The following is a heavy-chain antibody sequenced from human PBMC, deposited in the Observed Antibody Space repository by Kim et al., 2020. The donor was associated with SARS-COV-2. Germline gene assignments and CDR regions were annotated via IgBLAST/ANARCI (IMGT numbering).Heavy chain of an antibody. CDR1: GFTFSSYA. CDR3: ARDPEQWLVEYWFDP. CDR2: ISYDGRNK. D-gene: IGHD6-19*01. J-gene: IGHJ5*02. Sequence: GGSLRLSCAASGFTFSSYAMHWVRQAPGKGLEWVAVISYDGRNKYYADAVKDRFTISRDNSKNTLYLQMNSLRVEDTAVYYCARDPEQWLVEYWFDPWGHGTLVTVSS. V-gene: IGHV3-30*04.